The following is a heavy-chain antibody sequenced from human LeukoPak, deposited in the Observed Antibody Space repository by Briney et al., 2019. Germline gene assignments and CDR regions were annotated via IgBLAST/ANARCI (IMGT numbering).Heavy chain of an antibody. J-gene: IGHJ4*02. CDR1: GFTFSRYA. CDR3: ANSELGYCSSTSCYRDRDFDY. V-gene: IGHV3-23*01. D-gene: IGHD2-2*01. Sequence: GSLRLSCAISGFTFSRYAMSWVRHIPGRGLEWISTVRESGGPTSYADSVKGRFTISRDNSKNTLYLQMNSLRAGDTAVYYCANSELGYCSSTSCYRDRDFDYWGQGTLVTVSS. CDR2: VRESGGPT.